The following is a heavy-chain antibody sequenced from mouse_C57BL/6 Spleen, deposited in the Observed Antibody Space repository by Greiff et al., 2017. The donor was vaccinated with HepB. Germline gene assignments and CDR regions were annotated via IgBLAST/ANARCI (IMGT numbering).Heavy chain of an antibody. CDR1: GFTFSDYY. J-gene: IGHJ1*03. D-gene: IGHD1-1*01. CDR3: ARDNYYGSSPSYWYFDV. V-gene: IGHV5-16*01. CDR2: INYDGSST. Sequence: EVKLVESEGGLVQPGRSMKLSCTASGFTFSDYYMAWVRQVPEKGLEWVANINYDGSSTYYLDSLKSRFIISRDNAKNILYLQMSSLKSEDTATYYCARDNYYGSSPSYWYFDVWGTGTTVTVSS.